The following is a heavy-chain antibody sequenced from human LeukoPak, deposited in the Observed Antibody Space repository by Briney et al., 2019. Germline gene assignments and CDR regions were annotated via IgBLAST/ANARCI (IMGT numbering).Heavy chain of an antibody. J-gene: IGHJ4*02. CDR2: IYPGDSDT. CDR1: EYSFTSHW. Sequence: GESLKISCKGSEYSFTSHWIGWVRQMPGKGLEWMGIIYPGDSDTRYSPSFQGQVTISADKSISTAYLQWSSLKASDTAMYYCARQDGTAKYYFDSWGQGTLVTVSS. CDR3: ARQDGTAKYYFDS. D-gene: IGHD5-24*01. V-gene: IGHV5-51*01.